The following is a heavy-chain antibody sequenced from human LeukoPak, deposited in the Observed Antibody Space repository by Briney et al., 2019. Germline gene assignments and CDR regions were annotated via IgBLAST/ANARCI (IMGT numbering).Heavy chain of an antibody. CDR3: ARDHYGSGSYFDDAFDI. V-gene: IGHV3-7*01. J-gene: IGHJ3*02. CDR1: GFIFSNYW. D-gene: IGHD3-10*01. Sequence: GGSLRLSCTASGFIFSNYWMTWVRQAPGKGLEWVANIRHDDGSEKYYVDSVKGRFSISRDDAKNSLFLQMNSLRAEDTAVYYCARDHYGSGSYFDDAFDIWGQGTMVTVSS. CDR2: IRHDDGSEK.